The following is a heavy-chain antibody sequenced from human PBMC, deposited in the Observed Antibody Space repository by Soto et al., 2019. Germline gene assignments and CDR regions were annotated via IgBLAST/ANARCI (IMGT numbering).Heavy chain of an antibody. CDR2: IKEDGSEK. CDR1: GFTFSNYW. V-gene: IGHV3-7*03. Sequence: PGGSLRLSCAASGFTFSNYWMSWARQAPGKGLEWVANIKEDGSEKYYVDSVKGRFTISRDNAKHSLYLQLNSLRADDTAVYYCASHTTRDDYSRYATTYWGQGTLVTVSS. CDR3: ASHTTRDDYSRYATTY. D-gene: IGHD4-4*01. J-gene: IGHJ4*02.